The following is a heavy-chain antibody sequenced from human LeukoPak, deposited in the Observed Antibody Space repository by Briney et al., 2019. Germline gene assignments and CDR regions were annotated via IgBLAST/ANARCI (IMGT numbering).Heavy chain of an antibody. J-gene: IGHJ4*02. CDR1: GGSISSYY. Sequence: SETLSLTCTVSGGSISSYYWSWIRQPPGKGLEWIGYIYYSGSTNYNPSLKSRVTISVDTSKNQFSLKLSSVTAADTAVYYCAGLLWFGELDLDYWGQGTLVTVSS. CDR2: IYYSGST. V-gene: IGHV4-59*01. D-gene: IGHD3-10*01. CDR3: AGLLWFGELDLDY.